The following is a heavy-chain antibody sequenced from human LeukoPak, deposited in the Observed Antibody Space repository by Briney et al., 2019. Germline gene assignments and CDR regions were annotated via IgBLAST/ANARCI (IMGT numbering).Heavy chain of an antibody. CDR1: GGSISTYY. J-gene: IGHJ4*02. Sequence: SETLSLTCTVSGGSISTYYWNWIRQPPGKGLEWIGYIYYSGSTNYNPSLKSRVTISVDTSKNQFSLKLSSVTAADTAVYYCARTEGDYYYDTSGYYSFDYWGQGTLVTVSS. V-gene: IGHV4-59*01. CDR2: IYYSGST. CDR3: ARTEGDYYYDTSGYYSFDY. D-gene: IGHD3-22*01.